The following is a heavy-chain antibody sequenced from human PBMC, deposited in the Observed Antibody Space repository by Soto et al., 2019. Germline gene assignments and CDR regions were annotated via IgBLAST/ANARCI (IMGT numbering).Heavy chain of an antibody. CDR1: GVTFSSYA. Sequence: GGSLRLSCAASGVTFSSYAMGWVRQAPGKGLEWVAVIWYDGSNKYYADSVKGRFTISRDNSKNTLYLQMNSLRAEDTAVYYCAREDPNYYDSSGYYRVGAFDIWGQGTMVTVSS. CDR2: IWYDGSNK. V-gene: IGHV3-33*08. J-gene: IGHJ3*02. D-gene: IGHD3-22*01. CDR3: AREDPNYYDSSGYYRVGAFDI.